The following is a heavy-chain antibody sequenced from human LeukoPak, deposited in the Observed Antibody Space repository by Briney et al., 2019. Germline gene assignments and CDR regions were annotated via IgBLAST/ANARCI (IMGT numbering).Heavy chain of an antibody. V-gene: IGHV4-59*01. CDR3: ARLGSYFDY. J-gene: IGHJ4*02. D-gene: IGHD1-26*01. Sequence: AETLSLTCTVSGGSINYYYWSWIRQPPGKGLEWIGYVYYTGNTNYNPSLKSRVTMSVDTSKNQFSLKLSSVTAADTAIYYSARLGSYFDYWGQGTLVTVSS. CDR2: VYYTGNT. CDR1: GGSINYYY.